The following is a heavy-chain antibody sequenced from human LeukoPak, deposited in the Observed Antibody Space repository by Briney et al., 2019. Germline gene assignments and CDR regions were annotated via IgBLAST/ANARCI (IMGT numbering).Heavy chain of an antibody. CDR2: IYSSGNT. J-gene: IGHJ4*02. V-gene: IGHV3-66*01. Sequence: PGGSLRLSCAASGFIVSSNYMSWVRQAPRKGLEWVSIIYSSGNTYYADSVKGRFTISRDKSKNTLYLQMNSLRAEDTAVYYCARVETSKGYYFDYWGQGTLVTVSS. CDR3: ARVETSKGYYFDY. CDR1: GFIVSSNY.